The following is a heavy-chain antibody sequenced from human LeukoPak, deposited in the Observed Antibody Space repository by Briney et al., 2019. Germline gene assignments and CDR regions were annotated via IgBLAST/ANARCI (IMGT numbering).Heavy chain of an antibody. V-gene: IGHV1-46*01. J-gene: IGHJ6*02. Sequence: ASVKVSCKASGGTFSSYAISWVRQAPGQGLEWMGIINPSGGSTSYAQKFQGRVTMTRDTSTSTVYMELSSLRSEDTAVYYCARERCSSTSCIYYYGMDVWGQGTTVTVSS. D-gene: IGHD2-2*01. CDR3: ARERCSSTSCIYYYGMDV. CDR2: INPSGGST. CDR1: GGTFSSYA.